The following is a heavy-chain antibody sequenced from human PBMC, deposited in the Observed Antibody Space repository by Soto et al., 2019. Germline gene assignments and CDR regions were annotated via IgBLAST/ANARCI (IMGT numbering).Heavy chain of an antibody. D-gene: IGHD3-22*01. Sequence: LRLSCAASGFTFSSYGMHWVRQAPGKGLEWVAVISYDGSNKYYADSVKGRFTISRDNSKNTLYLQMNSLRAEDTAVYYCAKDQEYYYDSSGYYQPTGGMDVWGQGTTVTVSS. CDR2: ISYDGSNK. CDR1: GFTFSSYG. J-gene: IGHJ6*02. CDR3: AKDQEYYYDSSGYYQPTGGMDV. V-gene: IGHV3-30*18.